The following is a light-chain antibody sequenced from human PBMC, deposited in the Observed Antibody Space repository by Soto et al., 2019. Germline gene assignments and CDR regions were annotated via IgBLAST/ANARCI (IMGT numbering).Light chain of an antibody. CDR2: EVT. CDR1: TSDVGGYHF. Sequence: QSVLTQPASVSGSPGQSITLSCTGTTSDVGGYHFVSWYQQHPGKAPKLMIYEVTNRPSGVSDRFSGSKSGNTASLTISGLQAEDEADYYCSYMRNSLYVFGTGTKVTVL. CDR3: CSYMRNSLYV. J-gene: IGLJ1*01. V-gene: IGLV2-14*01.